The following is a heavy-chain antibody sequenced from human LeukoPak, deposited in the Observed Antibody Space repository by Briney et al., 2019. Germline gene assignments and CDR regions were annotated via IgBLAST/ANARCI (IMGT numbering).Heavy chain of an antibody. Sequence: PGGSLRLSCAASGFTFSDYYMTWIRQAPGKGLEWVAVISYDGSNKYYADSVKGRFTISRDNSKNTLYLQMNSLRAEDTAVYYCANSEFSNTWGQGTLVTVSS. V-gene: IGHV3-30*18. D-gene: IGHD3-16*02. CDR3: ANSEFSNT. CDR1: GFTFSDYY. J-gene: IGHJ5*02. CDR2: ISYDGSNK.